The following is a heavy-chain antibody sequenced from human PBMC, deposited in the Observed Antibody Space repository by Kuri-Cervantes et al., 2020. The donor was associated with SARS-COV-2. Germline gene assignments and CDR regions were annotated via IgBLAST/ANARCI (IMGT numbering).Heavy chain of an antibody. J-gene: IGHJ4*02. CDR1: GYSISSSYY. V-gene: IGHV4-61*01. CDR3: ARVGEYSSSLDY. CDR2: IYYSGST. Sequence: SETLSLTCTVSGYSISSSYYWSWIRQPPGKGLEWIGYIYYSGSTNYNPSLKSRVTISVDTSENQFSLKLSSVTAADTAVYYCARVGEYSSSLDYWGQGTLVTVSS. D-gene: IGHD6-13*01.